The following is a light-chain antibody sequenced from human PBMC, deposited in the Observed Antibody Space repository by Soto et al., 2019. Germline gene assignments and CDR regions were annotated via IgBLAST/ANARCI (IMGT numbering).Light chain of an antibody. Sequence: DIQMTQSPASLSASIGDRVTITCRASETINKYLNWYQQKPGKPPKLLIYSASTLPSGVPQRFSGSRPGTNFPFTISSLQAEDIATYYCQQSYKTPQTFGQGTKVEIK. CDR3: QQSYKTPQT. J-gene: IGKJ1*01. V-gene: IGKV1-39*01. CDR1: ETINKY. CDR2: SAS.